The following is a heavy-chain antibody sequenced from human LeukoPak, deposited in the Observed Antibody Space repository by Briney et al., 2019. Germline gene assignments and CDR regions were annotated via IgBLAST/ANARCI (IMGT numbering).Heavy chain of an antibody. J-gene: IGHJ5*02. CDR3: ARDSGTTGEVKFDP. V-gene: IGHV4-4*07. Sequence: SGPPSPPLPAPGWPTTIFRSLVPETRRAGVGWVWRISGSGAITYNPALQSRLSISIDTSKNQFSLKLMSVTAADTAVYYCARDSGTTGEVKFDPWGQGTLVTVSS. D-gene: IGHD3-10*01. CDR2: ISGSGAI. CDR1: GWPTTIFR.